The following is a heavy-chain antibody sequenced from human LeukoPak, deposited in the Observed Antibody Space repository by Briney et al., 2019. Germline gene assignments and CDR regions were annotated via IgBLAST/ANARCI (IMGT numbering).Heavy chain of an antibody. Sequence: GGSLRLSCAASGFPLSSYSINWVRRAPGKGLEWVSYISSSWSAIYYVDSVRGRFTVYRDNAKISLFLQMNSPRAEDTAVYYCVRVKGSYFDYWGQGALVTVSS. CDR1: GFPLSSYS. CDR3: VRVKGSYFDY. D-gene: IGHD2-15*01. J-gene: IGHJ4*02. V-gene: IGHV3-48*01. CDR2: ISSSWSAI.